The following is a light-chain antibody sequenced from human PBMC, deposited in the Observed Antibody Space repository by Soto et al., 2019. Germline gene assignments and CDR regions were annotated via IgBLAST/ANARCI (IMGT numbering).Light chain of an antibody. CDR1: ISDVGSYNL. CDR2: EGN. J-gene: IGLJ2*01. CDR3: CAYAGSNTLV. Sequence: QSVLTQPASVSGSPGQSITISCTGTISDVGSYNLVSWYQQHPGKAPKLMIYEGNKRPSGVSNRFSASKSGNTASLTISGLQAEDEADYYCCAYAGSNTLVFGGGTKLTVL. V-gene: IGLV2-23*01.